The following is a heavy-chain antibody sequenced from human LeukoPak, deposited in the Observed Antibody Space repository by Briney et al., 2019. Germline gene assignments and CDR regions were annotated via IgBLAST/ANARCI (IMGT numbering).Heavy chain of an antibody. CDR3: TRDSNYSFGY. V-gene: IGHV3-30*02. Sequence: QPGGSLRLSCAASGFTFSNQGMHWVRQAPGKGLEWVAYISYDGSSKYYADSVKGRLTLSRDNSKNTVSLQMNSLRAEDTAVYYCTRDSNYSFGYWGQGTLVTVSS. D-gene: IGHD4-11*01. J-gene: IGHJ4*02. CDR2: ISYDGSSK. CDR1: GFTFSNQG.